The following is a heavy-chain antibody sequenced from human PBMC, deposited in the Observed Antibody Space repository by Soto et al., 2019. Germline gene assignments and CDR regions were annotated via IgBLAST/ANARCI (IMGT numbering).Heavy chain of an antibody. D-gene: IGHD6-6*01. CDR3: ASIAARPD. CDR1: GFTVSSKY. CDR2: IYSGGST. V-gene: IGHV3-53*01. J-gene: IGHJ4*02. Sequence: EVQLVESGGGLIHPGGSLRLSCAASGFTVSSKYMSWVRQAPGKGLEWVSVIYSGGSTYYADSVKGRFTISRDNSKNTLYLQMNSLRPEDTALYYCASIAARPDWGQGTLVNVSS.